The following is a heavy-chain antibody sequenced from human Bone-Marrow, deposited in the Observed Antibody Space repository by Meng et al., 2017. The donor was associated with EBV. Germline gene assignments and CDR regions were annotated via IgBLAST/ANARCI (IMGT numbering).Heavy chain of an antibody. Sequence: QGELVESGAEVTNPGASVKVSCKASGYTFTGYYMHWVRQAPGQGLEWMGRINPNSGGTNYAQKFQGRVTMTRDTSISTAYMELSRLRSDDTAVYYCARDFDLEYYYDSSGYLNYWGQGTLVTVSS. CDR3: ARDFDLEYYYDSSGYLNY. CDR1: GYTFTGYY. V-gene: IGHV1-2*06. D-gene: IGHD3-22*01. J-gene: IGHJ4*02. CDR2: INPNSGGT.